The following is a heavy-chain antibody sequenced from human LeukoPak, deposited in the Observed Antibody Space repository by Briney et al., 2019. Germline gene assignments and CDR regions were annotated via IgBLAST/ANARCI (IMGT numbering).Heavy chain of an antibody. Sequence: SETLSLTCTVSGGSISSYYWSWIRQPPGKGLEGIGYIYTSGSTNYNPSLKSRVTISVDTSKNQFSLKLSSVTAADTAVYYCASGSYSNSPPSYWGQGTLVTVSS. CDR3: ASGSYSNSPPSY. V-gene: IGHV4-4*09. CDR1: GGSISSYY. CDR2: IYTSGST. J-gene: IGHJ4*02. D-gene: IGHD1-26*01.